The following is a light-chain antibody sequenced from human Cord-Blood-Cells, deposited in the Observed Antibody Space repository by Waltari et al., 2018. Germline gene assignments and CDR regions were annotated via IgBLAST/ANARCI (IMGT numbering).Light chain of an antibody. Sequence: DIVMTQSPLSLPVTPGEPASISCRSSQSLLHSNGYNYLVWYLQKPGQSPQLLIYLGSNRASGVPDRFSGSGSGTDVTLKISRVEAEDVGVYYCMQALQTPYTFGQGTKLEIK. CDR2: LGS. J-gene: IGKJ2*01. CDR1: QSLLHSNGYNY. CDR3: MQALQTPYT. V-gene: IGKV2-28*01.